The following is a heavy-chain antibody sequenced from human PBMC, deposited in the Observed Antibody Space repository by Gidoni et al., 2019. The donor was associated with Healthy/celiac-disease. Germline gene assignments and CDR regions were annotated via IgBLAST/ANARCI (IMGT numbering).Heavy chain of an antibody. J-gene: IGHJ4*02. CDR1: GFSLSTSGLG. CDR2: IYWDDDK. CDR3: AHDRGGATMRYLDY. V-gene: IGHV2-5*02. D-gene: IGHD1-26*01. Sequence: QITLTQSGPTLVKPTPTLTLTCPFSGFSLSTSGLGVGWIRQPPGKALEWLALIYWDDDKRSSTSLKSKLTITKDTSKNQVVLTMTNMDHVDTATYYCAHDRGGATMRYLDYWGQGTLVTVSS.